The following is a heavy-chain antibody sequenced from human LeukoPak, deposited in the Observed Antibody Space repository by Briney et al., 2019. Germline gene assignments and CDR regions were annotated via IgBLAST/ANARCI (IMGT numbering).Heavy chain of an antibody. Sequence: SETLSLTCTVSGGSISSSSYYWGWIRQPPGKGLEWIGSIYYSGSTYYNPSLKSRVTISVDTSKNQFSLKLSSVTAADTAAYYCARRGLIDSTSLGAFDIWGQGTMVTVSS. CDR3: ARRGLIDSTSLGAFDI. J-gene: IGHJ3*02. V-gene: IGHV4-39*01. CDR1: GGSISSSSYY. CDR2: IYYSGST. D-gene: IGHD2-2*01.